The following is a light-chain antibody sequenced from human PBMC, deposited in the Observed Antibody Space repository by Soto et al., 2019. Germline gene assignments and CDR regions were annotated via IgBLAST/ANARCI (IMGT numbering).Light chain of an antibody. CDR3: HKYNSAPFA. V-gene: IGKV1-27*01. Sequence: DIQMTQSPSSLSASIGDRVTITCRASQGITVFLAWYQQKPGKVPKLLIYAASTLQSGVPSRFSGSGSGTDFTLTISSLQPEDVATYYCHKYNSAPFAFGPGTKVDIK. CDR2: AAS. CDR1: QGITVF. J-gene: IGKJ3*01.